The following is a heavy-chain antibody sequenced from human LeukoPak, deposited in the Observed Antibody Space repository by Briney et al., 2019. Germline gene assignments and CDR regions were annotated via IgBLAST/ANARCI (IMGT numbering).Heavy chain of an antibody. CDR2: INSDGINT. V-gene: IGHV3-74*01. CDR3: ARDLGQYYDTSDNWFDP. CDR1: GFTFSNYW. D-gene: IGHD3-22*01. Sequence: GGSLRLSCAASGFTFSNYWMHWVRQAPGKGRGWVSRINSDGINTNYADSVKGRFTIYRENAKNTLNMKMNSLRAEDTAVYYCARDLGQYYDTSDNWFDPWGQGTLVTVSS. J-gene: IGHJ5*02.